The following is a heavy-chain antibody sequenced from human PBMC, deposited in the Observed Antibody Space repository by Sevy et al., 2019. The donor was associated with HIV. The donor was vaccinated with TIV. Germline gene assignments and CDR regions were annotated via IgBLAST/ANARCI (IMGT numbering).Heavy chain of an antibody. J-gene: IGHJ5*02. CDR3: ARNGGAYDTGFDP. Sequence: GGSLRLSCAASGFTFSNYEMNWVRQAPGKGLEWVSPITSSGGSIYYADSVKGRFTISRDNAKNSLYLQMNSLRVEDTSVYYCARNGGAYDTGFDPWGQGTLVTVSS. D-gene: IGHD3-22*01. CDR1: GFTFSNYE. CDR2: ITSSGGSI. V-gene: IGHV3-48*03.